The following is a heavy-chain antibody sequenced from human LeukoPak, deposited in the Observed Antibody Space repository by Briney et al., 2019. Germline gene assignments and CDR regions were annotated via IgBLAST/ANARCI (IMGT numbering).Heavy chain of an antibody. J-gene: IGHJ6*03. CDR2: ITWDGQNI. V-gene: IGHV3-43*01. CDR3: ARDPYSGNYGTYYYYYMDV. Sequence: GGSLRLSCAASGFTFEDFTMHWVRQAPGKALEWVSLITWDGQNIEYQDSVKGRFTISRDNAKNSLYLQMDSLGPEDTAVYYCARDPYSGNYGTYYYYYMDVWGKGTTVTISS. CDR1: GFTFEDFT. D-gene: IGHD1-26*01.